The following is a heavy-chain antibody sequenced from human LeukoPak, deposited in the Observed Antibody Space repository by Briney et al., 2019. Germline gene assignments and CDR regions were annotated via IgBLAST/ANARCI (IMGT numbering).Heavy chain of an antibody. CDR2: INPNSGGT. CDR3: ARDIAVAGPVGY. D-gene: IGHD6-19*01. V-gene: IGHV1-2*02. Sequence: ASVKVSCKASRYTFTGYYMHWVRQAPGQGLEWMGWINPNSGGTNYAQKFQGRVTMTRDTSISTAYMELSRLRSDDTAVYYCARDIAVAGPVGYWGQGTLVTVSS. CDR1: RYTFTGYY. J-gene: IGHJ4*02.